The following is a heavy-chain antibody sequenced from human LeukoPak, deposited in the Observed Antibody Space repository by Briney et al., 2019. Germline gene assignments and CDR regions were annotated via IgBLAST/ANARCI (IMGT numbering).Heavy chain of an antibody. D-gene: IGHD4-11*01. V-gene: IGHV3-33*01. Sequence: QPGGSLRLSCAASGFIFSHHGMHWVRQAPGKGLEWVAVIWSDGTNRFYADSVKGRFTISRDNSQNTVFLQMDSLRVKDTAIYYCARAAQRWFEYSNALNYYGHGNLVTDSS. CDR2: IWSDGTNR. CDR3: ARAAQRWFEYSNALNY. J-gene: IGHJ4*01. CDR1: GFIFSHHG.